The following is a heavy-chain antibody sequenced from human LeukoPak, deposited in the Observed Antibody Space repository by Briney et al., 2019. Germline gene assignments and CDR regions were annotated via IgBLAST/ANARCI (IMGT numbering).Heavy chain of an antibody. CDR2: ISYDGSNK. D-gene: IGHD1-26*01. J-gene: IGHJ4*02. CDR3: AKDSGNLYFDY. V-gene: IGHV3-30*18. Sequence: GRSLRLSCAASGFTFSSYGMHWVRQAPGKGLEWVAVISYDGSNKYYADSVKGRFTISRDNSKNTLYLQMNSLRAEDTAVYYCAKDSGNLYFDYWGQGTLVTVSS. CDR1: GFTFSSYG.